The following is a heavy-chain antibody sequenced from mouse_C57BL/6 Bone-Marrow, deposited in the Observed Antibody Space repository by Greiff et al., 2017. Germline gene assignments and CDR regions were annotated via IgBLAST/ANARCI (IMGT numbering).Heavy chain of an antibody. V-gene: IGHV1-80*01. CDR1: GYAFSSYW. Sequence: QVQLQQSGAELVKPGASVKISCKASGYAFSSYWMNWVKQRPGKGLEWIGQIYPGDGDTNYNGKFKGKATLTADTSSSTAYMQLSSLTSEDSAVDFGARSGGNEGYFPVWGTGTTVTVSS. CDR2: IYPGDGDT. D-gene: IGHD2-3*01. J-gene: IGHJ1*03. CDR3: ARSGGNEGYFPV.